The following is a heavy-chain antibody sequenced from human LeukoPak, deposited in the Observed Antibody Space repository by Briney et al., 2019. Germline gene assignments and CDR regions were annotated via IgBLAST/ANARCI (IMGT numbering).Heavy chain of an antibody. V-gene: IGHV3-11*03. CDR1: GFTFSDYY. CDR2: ISSSGSYT. J-gene: IGHJ4*02. D-gene: IGHD1-26*01. Sequence: GGSLRLPRAACGFTFSDYYMSWIRQAPGKGLEWVSYISSSGSYTNYADSVKGRFTVSRDNAKNSLYLQMNSLRAEDTAVYYCARTNSGSYDYWGQGTLVTVSS. CDR3: ARTNSGSYDY.